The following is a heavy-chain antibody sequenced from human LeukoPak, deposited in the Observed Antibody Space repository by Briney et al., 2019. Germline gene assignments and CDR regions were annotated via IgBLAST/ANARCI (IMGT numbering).Heavy chain of an antibody. D-gene: IGHD2-15*01. J-gene: IGHJ3*02. Sequence: ASVKVSCKASGYTFTGYYMHWVRQAPGQGLEWMGRMNPDGGRSDFAQKFQGRVTMTTDMSINTAYMDLSSLTSDDTATYFCTRDLVGYDAFDIWGQGTLVTVSS. V-gene: IGHV1-2*02. CDR2: MNPDGGRS. CDR1: GYTFTGYY. CDR3: TRDLVGYDAFDI.